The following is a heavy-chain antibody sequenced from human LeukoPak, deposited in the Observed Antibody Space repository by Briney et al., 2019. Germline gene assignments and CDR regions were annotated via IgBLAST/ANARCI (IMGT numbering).Heavy chain of an antibody. V-gene: IGHV1-2*02. J-gene: IGHJ3*02. CDR1: GYTFTSYY. Sequence: ASVKVSCKASGYTFTSYYMHWVRQAPGQGLEWMGWINPDSGGTNYAQKFQGRVTMTRDTSISTAYMELSRLRSDDTAVYYCARVLSGYDAFDIWGQGTMVTVSS. CDR3: ARVLSGYDAFDI. CDR2: INPDSGGT. D-gene: IGHD2/OR15-2a*01.